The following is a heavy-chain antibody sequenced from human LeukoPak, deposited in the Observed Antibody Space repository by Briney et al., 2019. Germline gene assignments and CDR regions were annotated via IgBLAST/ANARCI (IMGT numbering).Heavy chain of an antibody. CDR3: AKDIAVAGTIFDY. V-gene: IGHV3-30*18. Sequence: GGSLRLSCAASGFTFSNAWMSWVRQAPGKGLEWVAVISYDGSNKYYADSVKGRFTISRDNSKNTLYLQMNSLRAEDTAVYYCAKDIAVAGTIFDYWGQGTLVTVSS. D-gene: IGHD6-19*01. CDR2: ISYDGSNK. CDR1: GFTFSNAW. J-gene: IGHJ4*02.